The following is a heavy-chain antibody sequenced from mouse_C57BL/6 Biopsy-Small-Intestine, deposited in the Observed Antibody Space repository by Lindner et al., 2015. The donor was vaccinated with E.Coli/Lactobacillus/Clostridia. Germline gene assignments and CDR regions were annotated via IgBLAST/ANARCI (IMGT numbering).Heavy chain of an antibody. D-gene: IGHD1-1*01. CDR3: ATNYGSSGYFDV. CDR2: IDPYNGLS. CDR1: GFNIKDYY. J-gene: IGHJ1*03. Sequence: VQLQESGAELVKPGASVKLSCTASGFNIKDYYMHWVKQRTEQGLEWIGRIDPYNGLSSYNQKFKGKATLTVDKSSTTAYMELRSLTSEDSAVYYCATNYGSSGYFDVWGTGTTVTVSS. V-gene: IGHV14-2*01.